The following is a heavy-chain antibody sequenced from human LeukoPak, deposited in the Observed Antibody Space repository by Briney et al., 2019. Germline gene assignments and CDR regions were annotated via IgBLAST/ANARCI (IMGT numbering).Heavy chain of an antibody. V-gene: IGHV1-69*02. CDR2: IIPILGIA. CDR3: AWASDIVVVPAAMI. D-gene: IGHD2-2*01. Sequence: ASVNVPCKASGYTFTGYYMHWVRQAPGQGLEWMGRIIPILGIANYAQKFQGRVTITADKSTSTAYMELSSLRSEDTAVYYCAWASDIVVVPAAMIWGQGTLVTVSS. J-gene: IGHJ4*02. CDR1: GYTFTGYY.